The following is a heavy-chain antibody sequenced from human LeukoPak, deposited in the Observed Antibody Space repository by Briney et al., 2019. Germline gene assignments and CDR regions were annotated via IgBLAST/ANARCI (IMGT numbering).Heavy chain of an antibody. J-gene: IGHJ4*02. V-gene: IGHV4-34*01. D-gene: IGHD3-10*01. CDR2: INHSGST. Sequence: PSETLSLTCAVYGGSFSGYYWSWIRQPPGKGLEWIGEINHSGSTNYNPSLKSRVTISVDTSKNQFSLKLSSVTAADTAVYYCARPYGSGNDYWGQGTLVTVSS. CDR3: ARPYGSGNDY. CDR1: GGSFSGYY.